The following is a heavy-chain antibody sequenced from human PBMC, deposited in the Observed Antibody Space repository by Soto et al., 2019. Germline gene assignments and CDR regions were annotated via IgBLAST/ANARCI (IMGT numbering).Heavy chain of an antibody. CDR2: INAGYGNA. V-gene: IGHV1-3*01. CDR1: GYTFSSYA. J-gene: IGHJ4*02. D-gene: IGHD7-27*01. CDR3: ARDTGDGTFDF. Sequence: ASVKVSCKASGYTFSSYAMHWVRQAPGQRLEWMGWINAGYGNAKSSQKFQDRVTISRDTSASTAYMELTSLRSEDTAVYYCARDTGDGTFDFWGQGTLVTVSS.